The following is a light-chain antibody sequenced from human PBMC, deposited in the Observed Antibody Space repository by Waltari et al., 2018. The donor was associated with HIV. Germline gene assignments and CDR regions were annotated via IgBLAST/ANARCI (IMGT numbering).Light chain of an antibody. V-gene: IGLV1-47*01. Sequence: QSVLTQPPSASGTSGQRVTISCSGSSSNIGSNYVYWYQQLPGTAPKLPIYRNNQRPSGVPDRFSGSKSGTSASLAISGLRSEDEADYYCAAWDDSLSGRYVFGTGTKVTVL. CDR3: AAWDDSLSGRYV. CDR2: RNN. CDR1: SSNIGSNY. J-gene: IGLJ1*01.